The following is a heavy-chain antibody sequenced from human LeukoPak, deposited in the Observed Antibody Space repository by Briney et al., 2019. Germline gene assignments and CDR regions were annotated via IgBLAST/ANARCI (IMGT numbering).Heavy chain of an antibody. Sequence: PGGSLRLSCAASGFTFDDYAMHWVRQAPGKGLEWVSGISWNSGSIGYADSVKGRFTISRDNAKNSLYLQMNSLRAEDTALYYCARAGSGYWGQGTLVTVSS. J-gene: IGHJ4*02. CDR1: GFTFDDYA. CDR2: ISWNSGSI. V-gene: IGHV3-9*01. CDR3: ARAGSGY. D-gene: IGHD7-27*01.